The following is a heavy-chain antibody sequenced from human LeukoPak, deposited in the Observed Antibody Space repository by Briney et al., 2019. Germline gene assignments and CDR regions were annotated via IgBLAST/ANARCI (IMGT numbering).Heavy chain of an antibody. J-gene: IGHJ4*02. CDR2: ISSSSSYI. CDR3: AKDMGFRAAELDY. Sequence: KTGGSLRLSCAASGFTFSSYSMNWVRQAPGKGLEWVSSISSSSSYIYYADSVKGRFTISRDNSKNTLYLQMNSLRAEDTAVYYCAKDMGFRAAELDYWGQGTLVTVSS. D-gene: IGHD3-10*01. V-gene: IGHV3-21*01. CDR1: GFTFSSYS.